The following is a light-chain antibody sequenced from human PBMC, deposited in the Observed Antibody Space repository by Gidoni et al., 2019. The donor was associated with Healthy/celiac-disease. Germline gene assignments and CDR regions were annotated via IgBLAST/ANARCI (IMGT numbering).Light chain of an antibody. Sequence: DIQMTQSPSSLSASVGDRVTITCRASQSISRYLNLYQQKPGKAPKLLIYAASSLQSGVPTRFSGSGSWTDFTLPISSLQPEDFATYYCQQSYSTPLTFGGGTKVEIK. CDR3: QQSYSTPLT. J-gene: IGKJ4*01. CDR1: QSISRY. CDR2: AAS. V-gene: IGKV1-39*01.